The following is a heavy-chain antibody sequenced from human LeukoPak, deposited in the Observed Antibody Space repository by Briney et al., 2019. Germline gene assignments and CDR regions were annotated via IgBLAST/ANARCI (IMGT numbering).Heavy chain of an antibody. Sequence: GGSLRLSCAASGLTFDDYGMSWVRQAQGKGLEWVSGINWNGGSTGYADSVKGRFTISRDNAKNSLYLLMNSLRAEDTAVYYCARPAAKTHDAFDIWGQGTMVTVSS. D-gene: IGHD2-2*01. CDR3: ARPAAKTHDAFDI. CDR1: GLTFDDYG. V-gene: IGHV3-20*04. J-gene: IGHJ3*02. CDR2: INWNGGST.